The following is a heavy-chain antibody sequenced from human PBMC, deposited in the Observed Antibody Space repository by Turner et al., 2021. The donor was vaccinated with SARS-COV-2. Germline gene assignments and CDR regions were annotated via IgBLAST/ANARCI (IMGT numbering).Heavy chain of an antibody. D-gene: IGHD1-26*01. CDR1: GFTFSSYT. CDR2: ITGNGDKI. V-gene: IGHV3-48*01. J-gene: IGHJ5*01. Sequence: EVTFVQSGGGLVQPGGSLRLSCAASGFTFSSYTMNWVRQAPGKGLELISFITGNGDKIYYADSVRGRFTISRDNAKTSLFLQMNNLRAEDTAVYYCTSIVGDSWGQGSLVTVSS. CDR3: TSIVGDS.